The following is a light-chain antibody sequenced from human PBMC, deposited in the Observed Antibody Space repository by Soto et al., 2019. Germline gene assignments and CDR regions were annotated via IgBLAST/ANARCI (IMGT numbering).Light chain of an antibody. Sequence: DIQMTQSPSSLSASVGARVSITCQESQDIRTSLSWFQQKPGRAPKLLIYGASNLETGVPSRFRGSGSGTDFTFTIISLQPEDIATYYCQHYDNLPPFTFGPGTTVDIK. V-gene: IGKV1-33*01. CDR3: QHYDNLPPFT. J-gene: IGKJ3*01. CDR1: QDIRTS. CDR2: GAS.